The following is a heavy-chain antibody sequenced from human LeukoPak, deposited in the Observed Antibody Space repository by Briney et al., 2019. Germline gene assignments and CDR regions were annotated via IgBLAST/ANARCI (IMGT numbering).Heavy chain of an antibody. CDR3: ARDNVNTAVVSPFDC. CDR1: GGPISSYY. V-gene: IGHV4-4*07. D-gene: IGHD5-18*01. Sequence: SETLSLTCTVSGGPISSYYWSWIRQPAGKGLEWIGRIYTSGSTNYNPSLKSRVTMSVDTSKNQFSLKLSSVTAADTAVYYCARDNVNTAVVSPFDCWGQGTLVTVSS. CDR2: IYTSGST. J-gene: IGHJ4*02.